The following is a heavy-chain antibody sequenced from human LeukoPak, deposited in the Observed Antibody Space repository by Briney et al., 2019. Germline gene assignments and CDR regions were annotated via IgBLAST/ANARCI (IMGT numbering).Heavy chain of an antibody. J-gene: IGHJ4*02. CDR1: GFTVGSNY. Sequence: GGSLRLACAAAGFTVGSNYISWVRQAAGEGLEWVSISYSGGSTNYADSVKGRFTISSDTSNNTLSLQMNSLRAEDTAVYYCAQSGGVGATYGNFDYWGQGTLVTVSS. D-gene: IGHD1-26*01. CDR2: SYSGGST. V-gene: IGHV3-66*01. CDR3: AQSGGVGATYGNFDY.